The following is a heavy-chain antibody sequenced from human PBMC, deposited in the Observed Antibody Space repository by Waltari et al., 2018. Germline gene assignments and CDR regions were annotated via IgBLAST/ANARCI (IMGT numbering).Heavy chain of an antibody. CDR1: GGSFSGYY. V-gene: IGHV4-34*01. Sequence: QVQLQQWGAGLLKPSETLSLTCAVYGGSFSGYYWSWIRQPPGKGLEWIGEINHSGSTNYNPSLKSRVTISVDTSKNQFSLKLSSVTAADTAVYYCARGGGITMVRGDIRSYYMDVWGKGTTVTISS. CDR3: ARGGGITMVRGDIRSYYMDV. CDR2: INHSGST. D-gene: IGHD3-10*01. J-gene: IGHJ6*03.